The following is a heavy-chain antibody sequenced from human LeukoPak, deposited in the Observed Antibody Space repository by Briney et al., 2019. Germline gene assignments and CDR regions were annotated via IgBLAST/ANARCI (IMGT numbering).Heavy chain of an antibody. Sequence: SGTLSLTCAVSGGSITNSYWWTWVRQSPGKGLEWVGEIYYSESTNYNPSLKSRVTMSVDKSKNQFSLKLSSVTAADTAFYFCARAGGRDFHFDSWGQGTLVTVSS. V-gene: IGHV4-4*02. CDR2: IYYSEST. D-gene: IGHD5-12*01. CDR3: ARAGGRDFHFDS. J-gene: IGHJ4*02. CDR1: GGSITNSYW.